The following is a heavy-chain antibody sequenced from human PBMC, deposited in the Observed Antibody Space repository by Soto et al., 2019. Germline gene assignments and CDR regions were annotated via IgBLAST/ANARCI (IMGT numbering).Heavy chain of an antibody. Sequence: QVQLVQSGAEVKKPGASVKVSCKVSGYTLTELSMHWVRQAPGKGLEWMGGFDPEDGETIYAQKFQGRVTMTEDTSTDTAYMELSSLSPVDTALYPSATPLYSSGWWHSFDIWGQGTMVTVYS. D-gene: IGHD6-19*01. CDR1: GYTLTELS. CDR3: ATPLYSSGWWHSFDI. V-gene: IGHV1-24*01. J-gene: IGHJ3*02. CDR2: FDPEDGET.